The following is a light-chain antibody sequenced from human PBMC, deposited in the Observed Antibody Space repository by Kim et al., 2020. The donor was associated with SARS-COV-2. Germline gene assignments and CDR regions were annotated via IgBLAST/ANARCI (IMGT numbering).Light chain of an antibody. Sequence: VSPGERATLSCWASQSISTNLAWYQQRPGQTPRLLIYDASTRATGTPASFSGSGSGTEFTLTISSLQSEDFAVYYCQQYHNWPRTFGGGTKVDIK. CDR2: DAS. V-gene: IGKV3-15*01. CDR3: QQYHNWPRT. J-gene: IGKJ4*01. CDR1: QSISTN.